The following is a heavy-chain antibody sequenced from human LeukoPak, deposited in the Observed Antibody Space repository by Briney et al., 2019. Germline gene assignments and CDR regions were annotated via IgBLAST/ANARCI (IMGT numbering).Heavy chain of an antibody. Sequence: PGRSLRLSCTASGFTFGDYAMSWFRQAPGKGLEWVGFIRSKAYGGTTEYAASVKGRFTISRDDSKSIACLQMNSLKTEDTAVYYCTRENYDILTGPPDWGQGTLVTVSS. V-gene: IGHV3-49*03. D-gene: IGHD3-9*01. CDR2: IRSKAYGGTT. J-gene: IGHJ4*02. CDR1: GFTFGDYA. CDR3: TRENYDILTGPPD.